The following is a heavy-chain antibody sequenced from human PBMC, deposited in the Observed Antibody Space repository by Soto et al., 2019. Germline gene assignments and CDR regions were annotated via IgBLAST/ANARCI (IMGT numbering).Heavy chain of an antibody. J-gene: IGHJ3*02. CDR1: GGTFSSYA. CDR2: IIPIFGTA. CDR3: ARGASYYYDSSGPYESFDI. D-gene: IGHD3-22*01. Sequence: SVKVSCTASGGTFSSYAISWVRQAPGQGLEWMGGIIPIFGTANYAQKFQGRVTITADESTSTAYMELSSLRSEDTAVYYCARGASYYYDSSGPYESFDIWGQGTMVTVPS. V-gene: IGHV1-69*13.